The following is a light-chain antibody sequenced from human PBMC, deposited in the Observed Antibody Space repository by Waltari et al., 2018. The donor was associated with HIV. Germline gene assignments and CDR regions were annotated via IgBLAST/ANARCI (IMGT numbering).Light chain of an antibody. CDR3: ASWDDSLGGRWV. CDR2: RNF. Sequence: QSVLTQPPSTSGTPGQTVTISCSGTRSDIGTNYVYWYQQVPGTAPKLLIYRNFQRPSGVPSRFSVSKSGTSASLAISGLRSEDEAHYHCASWDDSLGGRWVFGGGTKLTVL. J-gene: IGLJ3*02. V-gene: IGLV1-47*01. CDR1: RSDIGTNY.